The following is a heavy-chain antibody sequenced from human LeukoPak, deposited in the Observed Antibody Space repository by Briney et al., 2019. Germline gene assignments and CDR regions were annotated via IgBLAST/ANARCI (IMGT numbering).Heavy chain of an antibody. CDR1: GYPFTGYY. CDR3: ARDEARYSSGYYPNWFDP. Sequence: ASVKVSCKASGYPFTGYYLHWVRQAPGQGLEWMGWINPNSGFTNYAQKFQGRVTMTRDTSISTAYMELSRLRSDDTAVYYCARDEARYSSGYYPNWFDPWGQGTLVTVSS. CDR2: INPNSGFT. V-gene: IGHV1-2*02. D-gene: IGHD3-22*01. J-gene: IGHJ5*02.